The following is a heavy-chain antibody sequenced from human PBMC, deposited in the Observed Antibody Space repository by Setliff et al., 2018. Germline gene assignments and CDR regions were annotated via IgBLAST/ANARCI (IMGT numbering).Heavy chain of an antibody. D-gene: IGHD3-3*01. CDR3: ARGPYYDFWSGYGADAFDI. CDR1: GFTFSSYS. J-gene: IGHJ3*02. V-gene: IGHV3-48*01. CDR2: ISSSSSTI. Sequence: LRLSCAASGFTFSSYSMNWVRQAPGKGLEWVSYISSSSSTIYYADSVKGRFTISRDNAKNSLYLQMNSLRAEDTAVYYCARGPYYDFWSGYGADAFDIWGQGTMVTVSS.